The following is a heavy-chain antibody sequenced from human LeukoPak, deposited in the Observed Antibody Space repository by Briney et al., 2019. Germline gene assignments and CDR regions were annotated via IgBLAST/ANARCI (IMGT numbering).Heavy chain of an antibody. CDR3: ARVSSGWCFDY. V-gene: IGHV3-30-3*01. CDR2: ISYDGSNK. CDR1: GFTFSSYA. J-gene: IGHJ4*02. D-gene: IGHD6-19*01. Sequence: GGSLRLSCAASGFTFSSYAMSWVRQAPGKGLEWVAVISYDGSNKYYADSVKGRFTISRDNSKNTLYLQMNSLRAEDTAVYYCARVSSGWCFDYWGQGTLVTVSS.